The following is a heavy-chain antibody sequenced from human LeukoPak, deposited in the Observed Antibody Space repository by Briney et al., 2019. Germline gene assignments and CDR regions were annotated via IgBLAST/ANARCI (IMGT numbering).Heavy chain of an antibody. V-gene: IGHV4-4*09. CDR3: AGTPYCSSDNCNRIYNGNDAFDI. CDR1: GDSISHYY. D-gene: IGHD2-2*02. J-gene: IGHJ3*02. CDR2: VYTSGST. Sequence: SETLSLTCTVSGDSISHYYWSWIRQPPGKGLEWIGYVYTSGSTNYNPSLKSRVTISVDRSKNQFSLKLSSVTAADTPVYYCAGTPYCSSDNCNRIYNGNDAFDIWGQGTKVTVSS.